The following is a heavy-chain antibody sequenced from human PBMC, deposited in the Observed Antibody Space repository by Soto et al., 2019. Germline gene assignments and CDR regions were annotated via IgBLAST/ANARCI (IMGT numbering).Heavy chain of an antibody. CDR1: GYSFTSNW. J-gene: IGHJ4*02. D-gene: IGHD3-22*01. CDR3: ARLQGYYDTSGYSVADY. Sequence: EVQLVQSGAEVKKPGESLKISCKGSGYSFTSNWIGWVRQTPGKGLEWMGIIYPRDSDTRYSPSFQGQVTMSVDRSITTAYRPWTSLKASDTAMYYCARLQGYYDTSGYSVADYWGQGTLVTVSS. V-gene: IGHV5-51*01. CDR2: IYPRDSDT.